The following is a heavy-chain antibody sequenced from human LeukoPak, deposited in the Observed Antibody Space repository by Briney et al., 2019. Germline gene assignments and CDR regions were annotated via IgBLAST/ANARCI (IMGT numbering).Heavy chain of an antibody. CDR3: ARVGCTNGVCYGGLGY. Sequence: ASVKVSCKASAYTFTSYDINWVRQAPGQGLEWMGWMNPNSGNTVYAQKFQGRVTITRNTSISTAYMELSSLRSEDTAVYYCARVGCTNGVCYGGLGYWGQGTLVTVSS. D-gene: IGHD2-8*01. CDR2: MNPNSGNT. V-gene: IGHV1-8*03. J-gene: IGHJ4*02. CDR1: AYTFTSYD.